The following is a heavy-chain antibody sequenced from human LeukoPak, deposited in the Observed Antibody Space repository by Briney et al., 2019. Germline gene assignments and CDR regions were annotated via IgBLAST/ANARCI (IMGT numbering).Heavy chain of an antibody. CDR2: ISYDGSNK. CDR1: GFTFSSYG. V-gene: IGHV3-30*18. J-gene: IGHJ4*02. D-gene: IGHD4-17*01. CDR3: AKDFNYGDYLDY. Sequence: PGRSLRLSCAASGFTFSSYGMHWVRQAPGKGLAWVAVISYDGSNKYYADSVKGRFTISRDNSKNTLYLQMNSLRAEDTAVYYCAKDFNYGDYLDYWGQGNLVTVSS.